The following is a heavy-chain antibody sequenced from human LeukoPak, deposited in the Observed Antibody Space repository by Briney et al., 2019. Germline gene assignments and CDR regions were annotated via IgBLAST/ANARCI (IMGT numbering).Heavy chain of an antibody. CDR2: ISYSGST. CDR3: ARLIAVAGTLSFFDY. V-gene: IGHV4-59*08. J-gene: IGHJ4*02. CDR1: GGSISGYY. D-gene: IGHD6-19*01. Sequence: PSETLSLTCTVSGGSISGYYWSWIRQPPGKGLECIGYISYSGSTYYNTSLKSRLTISVDTSKNQFSLKLNSVTAADTAAYYCARLIAVAGTLSFFDYWGQGILVTVSS.